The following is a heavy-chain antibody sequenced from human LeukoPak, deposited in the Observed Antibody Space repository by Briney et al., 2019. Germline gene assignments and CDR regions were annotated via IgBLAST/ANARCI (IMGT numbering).Heavy chain of an antibody. CDR3: ARSVGQLAAS. V-gene: IGHV1-69*04. J-gene: IGHJ4*02. Sequence: SVKVSCKASGGTFSSYAISWVRQAPGQGLEWMGRIIPILGIANYAQKFQGRVTITADKSTSTAYMELSSLRSEDAAVYYCARSVGQLAASWGQGTLVTVSS. CDR1: GGTFSSYA. CDR2: IIPILGIA. D-gene: IGHD6-13*01.